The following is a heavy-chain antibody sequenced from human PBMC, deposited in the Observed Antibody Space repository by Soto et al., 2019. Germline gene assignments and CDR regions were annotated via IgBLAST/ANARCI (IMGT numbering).Heavy chain of an antibody. CDR3: TYYDSSGDYFDY. CDR2: INHSGST. Sequence: TSETLSLTCAVYGGSLSGYYLSWIRQPPGKGLEWIGEINHSGSTDYNPSLKSRVTISVDTSKNQFSLKLSSVTAADTAVYYCTYYDSSGDYFDYWGQGTLVTVSS. D-gene: IGHD3-22*01. V-gene: IGHV4-34*01. CDR1: GGSLSGYY. J-gene: IGHJ4*02.